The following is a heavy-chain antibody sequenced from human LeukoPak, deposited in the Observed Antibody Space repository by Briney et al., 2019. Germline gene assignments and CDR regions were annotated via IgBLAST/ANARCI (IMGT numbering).Heavy chain of an antibody. V-gene: IGHV4-39*01. CDR2: IYYSGST. J-gene: IGHJ4*02. D-gene: IGHD6-19*01. CDR3: ARHSQQWLVVDY. CDR1: GDSINSNSYF. Sequence: SETLSLSCTVSGDSINSNSYFWGWIRQPPGKGLEWIGSIYYSGSTNYNPSLKSRVTISVDTSKNQFSLKLSSVTAADTAVYYCARHSQQWLVVDYWGQGTLVTVSS.